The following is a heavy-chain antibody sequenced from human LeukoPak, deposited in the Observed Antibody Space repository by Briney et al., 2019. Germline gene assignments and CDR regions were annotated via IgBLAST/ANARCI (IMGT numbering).Heavy chain of an antibody. CDR3: ARGGYSYGYDFDY. Sequence: PSETLSLTCTVSGGSISSGDYYWSWIRQPPGKGLEWIGYIYYSGSTYYNPSLKSRVTISVDTSKNQFSLKLSSVTAADTAVCYCARGGYSYGYDFDYWGQGTLVTVSS. V-gene: IGHV4-30-4*01. CDR1: GGSISSGDYY. CDR2: IYYSGST. D-gene: IGHD5-18*01. J-gene: IGHJ4*02.